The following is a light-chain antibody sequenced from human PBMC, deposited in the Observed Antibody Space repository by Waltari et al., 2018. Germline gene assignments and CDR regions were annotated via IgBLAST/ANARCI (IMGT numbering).Light chain of an antibody. CDR2: VIS. J-gene: IGLJ3*02. CDR1: NIGSQS. CDR3: QVWDRNSDHWV. V-gene: IGLV3-21*03. Sequence: SYVMSQPPSVSVAPGKTAMITCEGNNIGSQSVQWYQQKSGQAPVMVVYVISDRASGTPARFSGSAAGNTATLTVSRVEGGDEADYYCQVWDRNSDHWVFGGGTKLTVL.